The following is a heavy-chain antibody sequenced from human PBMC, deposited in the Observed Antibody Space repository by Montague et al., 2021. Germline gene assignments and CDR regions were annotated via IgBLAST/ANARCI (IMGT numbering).Heavy chain of an antibody. CDR1: GFPFSSYW. CDR3: TFYKFRETPRGSDY. V-gene: IGHV3-74*01. J-gene: IGHJ4*02. CDR2: ISTDGSST. Sequence: SLRLSCAASGFPFSSYWMHWVRQAPGKGLVWVSRISTDGSSTNYADSVKGRFTTSRDNAKNMLYLQMNSLRAEDTAVYYCTFYKFRETPRGSDYWGQGTLVTVSA. D-gene: IGHD3-10*01.